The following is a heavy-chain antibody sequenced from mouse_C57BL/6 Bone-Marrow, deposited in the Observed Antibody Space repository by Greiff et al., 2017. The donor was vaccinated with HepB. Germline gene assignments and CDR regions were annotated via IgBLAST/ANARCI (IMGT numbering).Heavy chain of an antibody. Sequence: EVKLMESGGDLVKPGGSLKLSCAASGFTFSSYGMSWVRQTPDKRLEWVATISSGGSYTYYPDSVKGRFTISRDNAKNTLYLQMSSLKSEDTAMYYCARPTVVDFDYWGQGTTLTVSS. CDR3: ARPTVVDFDY. D-gene: IGHD1-1*01. V-gene: IGHV5-6*01. CDR1: GFTFSSYG. J-gene: IGHJ2*01. CDR2: ISSGGSYT.